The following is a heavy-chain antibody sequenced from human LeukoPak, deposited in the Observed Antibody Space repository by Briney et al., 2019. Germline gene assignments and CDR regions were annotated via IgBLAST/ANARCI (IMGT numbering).Heavy chain of an antibody. CDR3: AREVSSSSHFDY. V-gene: IGHV4-59*01. J-gene: IGHJ4*02. Sequence: PSETLSLTCTVSGSSISSYYWSRIRQPPGKGLEWIGYIYYSGSTNYNPSLKSRVTISVDTSKNQFSLKLSSVTAADTAVYYCAREVSSSSHFDYWGQGTLVTVSS. CDR1: GSSISSYY. D-gene: IGHD6-13*01. CDR2: IYYSGST.